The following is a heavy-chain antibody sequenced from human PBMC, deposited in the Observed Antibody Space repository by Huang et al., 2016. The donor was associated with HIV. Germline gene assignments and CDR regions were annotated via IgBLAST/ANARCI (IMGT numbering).Heavy chain of an antibody. Sequence: QVQLLQSGAEVKKPGASVKVSCKASGFTFSNYDFNWVRQASGQGLEWMGWRNPKSGNKGYAQKCHGRVTSTRNAAITTAYMELSSLRSEDTAVYYCARARGYYYDDTGYYSRYFFDSWGQGTLVTVSS. CDR2: RNPKSGNK. V-gene: IGHV1-8*03. D-gene: IGHD3-22*01. CDR3: ARARGYYYDDTGYYSRYFFDS. J-gene: IGHJ4*02. CDR1: GFTFSNYD.